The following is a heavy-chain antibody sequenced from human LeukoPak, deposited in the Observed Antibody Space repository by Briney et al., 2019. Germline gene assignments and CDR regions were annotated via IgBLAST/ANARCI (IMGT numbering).Heavy chain of an antibody. J-gene: IGHJ3*02. CDR1: GFTFSNYA. Sequence: GGSLRLSCEASGFTFSNYAMSWVRQAPGKGLEWVSGICGHGTSIYYADSVKGRFTISRDNSKNTLYLQMNSLRAEDTAVYYCAKLTATTVTTHRGGAFDIWGQGTMVTVSS. CDR2: ICGHGTSI. D-gene: IGHD4-17*01. V-gene: IGHV3-23*01. CDR3: AKLTATTVTTHRGGAFDI.